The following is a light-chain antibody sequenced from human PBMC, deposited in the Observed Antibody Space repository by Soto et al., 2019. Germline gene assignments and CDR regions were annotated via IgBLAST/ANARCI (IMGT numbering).Light chain of an antibody. V-gene: IGLV2-11*01. CDR3: CSYAGSYTFGV. CDR2: DVT. Sequence: QSALTQPRSVSGSPGQSVTISCTGTSSDVGGYNYVSWYQQHPGKAPKLMIYDVTKRPSGVPDRFSGSKSGNTASLTISGLQAEDESDYYCCSYAGSYTFGVFGEGTKLTVL. CDR1: SSDVGGYNY. J-gene: IGLJ2*01.